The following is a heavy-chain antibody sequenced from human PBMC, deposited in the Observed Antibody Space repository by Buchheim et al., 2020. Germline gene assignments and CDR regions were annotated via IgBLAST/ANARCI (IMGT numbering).Heavy chain of an antibody. Sequence: QVQLVESGGGVVQPGRSLRLSCAASGFTFSSYAMHWVRQAPGKGLEWVAVIPYDGSNKYYADSVKGRFTISRDNSKNTLYLQMNSLRAEDTAVYYCARSDYGDYSCSYWGQGTL. CDR2: IPYDGSNK. D-gene: IGHD4-17*01. CDR3: ARSDYGDYSCSY. CDR1: GFTFSSYA. V-gene: IGHV3-30-3*01. J-gene: IGHJ4*02.